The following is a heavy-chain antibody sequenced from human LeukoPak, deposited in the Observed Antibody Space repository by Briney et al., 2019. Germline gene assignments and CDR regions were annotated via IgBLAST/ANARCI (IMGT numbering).Heavy chain of an antibody. CDR3: AKEGGTMFFDS. V-gene: IGHV3-43*01. J-gene: IGHJ5*01. Sequence: PGGSLRLSCVASGFNFRRCTMHWVRQVPGKGLEWVSLFSGNGKTTYYADSVKGRFTIFRDDSRNSVTLQMNSLRSDDSALYFCAKEGGTMFFDSWGQGTLVTVSS. D-gene: IGHD3-3*01. CDR2: FSGNGKTT. CDR1: GFNFRRCT.